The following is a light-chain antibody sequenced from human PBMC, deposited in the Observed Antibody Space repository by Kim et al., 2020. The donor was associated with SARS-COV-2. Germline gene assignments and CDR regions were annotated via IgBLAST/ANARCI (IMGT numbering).Light chain of an antibody. V-gene: IGLV2-23*01. CDR1: SSDVGNYNV. CDR3: CSYGGTS. CDR2: EGT. J-gene: IGLJ2*01. Sequence: GSPGQSITISCTGTSSDVGNYNVVSWYQQHPGRAPQLIIYEGTKRPSGVSNRFSGSRSGNTASLTISGLQAEDEADYFCCSYGGTSFGGGTKLTVL.